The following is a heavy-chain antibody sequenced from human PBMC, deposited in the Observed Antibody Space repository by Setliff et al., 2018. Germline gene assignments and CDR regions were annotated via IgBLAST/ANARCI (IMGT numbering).Heavy chain of an antibody. J-gene: IGHJ4*02. CDR2: VYYSGAA. V-gene: IGHV4-59*08. CDR1: GDSISAAS. Sequence: SETLSLTCNVSGDSISAASIMAWIRQPPGKGLEFIGYVYYSGAAKYDPSLKSRVTISVDTSKPQFYLELTSVTAADTAVYYCARPSGTGWPSPSYYFDYWGQGTQVTVSS. CDR3: ARPSGTGWPSPSYYFDY. D-gene: IGHD6-19*01.